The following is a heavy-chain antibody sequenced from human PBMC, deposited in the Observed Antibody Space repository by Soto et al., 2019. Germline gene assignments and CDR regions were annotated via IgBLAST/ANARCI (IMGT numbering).Heavy chain of an antibody. V-gene: IGHV1-69*02. D-gene: IGHD4-17*01. CDR3: ADDYGGNYYFDY. CDR2: IIPILGIA. J-gene: IGHJ4*02. CDR1: GGTFSSYT. Sequence: SVKVSCKASGGTFSSYTISWVRQAPGQGLEWMGRIIPILGIANYAQKFQGRVTITADKSTSTAYMELSSLRSEDTAVYYCADDYGGNYYFDYWGQGTLVTVSS.